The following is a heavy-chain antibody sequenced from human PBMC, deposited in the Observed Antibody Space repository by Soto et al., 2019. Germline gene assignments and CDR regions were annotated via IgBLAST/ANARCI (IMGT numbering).Heavy chain of an antibody. CDR2: MYNTGST. V-gene: IGHV4-59*01. CDR1: GGSISGYY. D-gene: IGHD2-21*02. J-gene: IGHJ6*02. CDR3: ARDLWGYCGTDCYPLDV. Sequence: PSETLSLTCTLSGGSISGYYWSWIRQPPGKGLEWIGYMYNTGSTVYNPSFKSRVTISVDTSKNQFSLKLNSVTAADTAVYYCARDLWGYCGTDCYPLDVWGQGTTVT.